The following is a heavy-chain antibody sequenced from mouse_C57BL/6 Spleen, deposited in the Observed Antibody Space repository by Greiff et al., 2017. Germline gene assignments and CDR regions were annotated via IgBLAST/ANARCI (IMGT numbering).Heavy chain of an antibody. J-gene: IGHJ4*01. V-gene: IGHV2-2*01. Sequence: QVPLQQSGPGLVQPSQSLSITCTVSGFSLTSYGVHWVRQSPGKGLEWLGVIWSVGSTDYNASFISRLSISKDNSKCQVFFKMNSLQADDTAIYYCARNGYCGSSLYAMDYWGQGTSVTVSS. CDR1: GFSLTSYG. CDR3: ARNGYCGSSLYAMDY. D-gene: IGHD1-1*01. CDR2: IWSVGST.